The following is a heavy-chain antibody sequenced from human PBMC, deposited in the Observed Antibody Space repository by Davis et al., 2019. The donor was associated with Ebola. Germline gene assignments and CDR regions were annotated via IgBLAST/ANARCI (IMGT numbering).Heavy chain of an antibody. CDR3: ARQVLNYYYGMDV. CDR2: IYYSGST. J-gene: IGHJ6*04. Sequence: SETLSLTCTVSGYSISSGYYWGWIRQPPGKGLEWIGSIYYSGSTYYNPSLKSRVTISVDTSKNQFSLKLSSVTAADTAVYYCARQVLNYYYGMDVWGKGTTVTVSS. V-gene: IGHV4-38-2*02. CDR1: GYSISSGYY.